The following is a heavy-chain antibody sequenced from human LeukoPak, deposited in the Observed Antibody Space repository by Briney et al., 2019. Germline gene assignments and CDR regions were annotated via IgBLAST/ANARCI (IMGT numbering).Heavy chain of an antibody. J-gene: IGHJ3*02. CDR1: GFTFSNYE. Sequence: GGSLRLSCATSGFTFSNYEMNWVRQAPGEGLEWVSYISPSGSTIYYTDSVKGRFTISTDNAKNSLYLQMNSLRAEDTAVYYCGRGGYCSGGTCYRFNAFDIWGQGTTVTVSS. CDR3: GRGGYCSGGTCYRFNAFDI. V-gene: IGHV3-48*03. CDR2: ISPSGSTI. D-gene: IGHD2-15*01.